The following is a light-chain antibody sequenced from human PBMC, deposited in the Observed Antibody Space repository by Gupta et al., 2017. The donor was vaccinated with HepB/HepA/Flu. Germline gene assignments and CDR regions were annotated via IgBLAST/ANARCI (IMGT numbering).Light chain of an antibody. CDR3: QQDGSSPCS. Sequence: EIVLTQSPGTLSLSPGERATLSCRASQSVSSSYLGWYQQKPGQAPRLLIYSVSSRATGIPDRFSGSGSGTDFTLTISRLEPEDFAVYYCQQDGSSPCSFGQGTKIEIK. J-gene: IGKJ2*04. CDR1: QSVSSSY. V-gene: IGKV3-20*01. CDR2: SVS.